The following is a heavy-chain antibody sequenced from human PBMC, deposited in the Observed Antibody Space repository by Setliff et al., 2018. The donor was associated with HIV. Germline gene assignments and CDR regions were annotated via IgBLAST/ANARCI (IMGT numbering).Heavy chain of an antibody. D-gene: IGHD3-10*01. J-gene: IGHJ5*02. Sequence: PSETLSLTCDVSGVSISDNNYWNWVRQPPGKGLEWIGEIYHTGTTNYNPSLKSRVTISVDMSKKRFSLKLTSVTAADTAVYYCARLHTDYGSWFFDHWGQGILVTVS. CDR3: ARLHTDYGSWFFDH. CDR2: IYHTGTT. V-gene: IGHV4-4*02. CDR1: GVSISDNNY.